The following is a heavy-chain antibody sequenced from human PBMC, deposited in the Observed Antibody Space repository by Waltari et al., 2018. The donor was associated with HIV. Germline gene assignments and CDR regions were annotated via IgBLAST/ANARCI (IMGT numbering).Heavy chain of an antibody. CDR3: AGLRIDNIMGAAFGY. J-gene: IGHJ4*02. CDR1: GFTLINYE. Sequence: EVQLVESGGGLVQPGGSLRLSCAAPGFTLINYEMTWVGQARGKGVAWVTYTSSGASRKYRAESVKGRCTISKDTAKIAVYLEMNRLRVEDTALHYCAGLRIDNIMGAAFGYWGQGTLVTVSS. CDR2: TSSGASRK. V-gene: IGHV3-48*03. D-gene: IGHD3-16*01.